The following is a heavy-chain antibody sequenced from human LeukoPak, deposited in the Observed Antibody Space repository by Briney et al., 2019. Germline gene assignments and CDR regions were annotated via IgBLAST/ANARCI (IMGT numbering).Heavy chain of an antibody. CDR1: GYTFTSYG. CDR2: ISAYNGNT. J-gene: IGHJ6*03. Sequence: ASVKVSCKASGYTFTSYGISWVRQAPGQGLEWMGWISAYNGNTNYAQKLQGRVTMTTDTSTSTAYMELRGLRSDDTAVYYCARHYGSGSYYKNYYYYMDVWGKGTTVTVSS. D-gene: IGHD3-10*01. CDR3: ARHYGSGSYYKNYYYYMDV. V-gene: IGHV1-18*01.